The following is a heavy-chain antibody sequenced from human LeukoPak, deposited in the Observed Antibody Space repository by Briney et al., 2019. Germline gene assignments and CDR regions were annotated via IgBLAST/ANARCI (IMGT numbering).Heavy chain of an antibody. CDR1: GYTFTGYY. J-gene: IGHJ4*02. Sequence: ASVKVSCKCSGYTFTGYYMHWVRQAPAQGLEWMGRINPNSGGTNYAQKFQDRGTMTRDNSISTAYMELSRLRSDDTAVYYCARAVRWWELLFDDYWGQGTLVTVSS. D-gene: IGHD1-26*01. CDR2: INPNSGGT. CDR3: ARAVRWWELLFDDY. V-gene: IGHV1-2*06.